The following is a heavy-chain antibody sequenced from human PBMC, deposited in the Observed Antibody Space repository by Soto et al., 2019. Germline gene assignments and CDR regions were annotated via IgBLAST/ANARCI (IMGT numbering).Heavy chain of an antibody. J-gene: IGHJ6*02. CDR1: GYSFTSYW. CDR3: ARDIARYYDFWSGYRYGMDV. CDR2: IYPGDSDT. Sequence: GESLKISCKGSGYSFTSYWIGWVRQMPGKGLEWMGIIYPGDSDTRYSPSFQGQVTISADKSISTAYLQMNSLRAEDTAVYYCARDIARYYDFWSGYRYGMDVWGQGTTVTVSS. V-gene: IGHV5-51*01. D-gene: IGHD3-3*01.